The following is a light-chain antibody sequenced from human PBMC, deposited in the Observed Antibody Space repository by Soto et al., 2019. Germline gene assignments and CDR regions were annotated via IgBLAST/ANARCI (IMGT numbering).Light chain of an antibody. J-gene: IGKJ4*01. CDR3: QQRSNWPLT. Sequence: EIVLTQSPGTLSLSPGERATLSCRASQSVSSYLVWYQQKPGQAPRLLIYDTSNRATGTPARFSGSGSGTDFTLSISSLKPEDFAVYYCQQRSNWPLTFGGGTKVEIK. V-gene: IGKV3-11*01. CDR1: QSVSSY. CDR2: DTS.